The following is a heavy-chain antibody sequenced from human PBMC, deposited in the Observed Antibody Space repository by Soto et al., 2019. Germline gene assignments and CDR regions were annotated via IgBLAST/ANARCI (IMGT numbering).Heavy chain of an antibody. CDR1: GYRFSSFW. Sequence: GESLKLSCQASGYRFSSFWIGWVRQMPGKGLEWMGIAQPGHSDTRYSPSFQGHVTISADESTNTAYLQWSSLRASDTAIYFCARHGYSSSWYPDHWGQGTQVTVSA. CDR2: AQPGHSDT. V-gene: IGHV5-51*01. D-gene: IGHD6-13*01. J-gene: IGHJ4*02. CDR3: ARHGYSSSWYPDH.